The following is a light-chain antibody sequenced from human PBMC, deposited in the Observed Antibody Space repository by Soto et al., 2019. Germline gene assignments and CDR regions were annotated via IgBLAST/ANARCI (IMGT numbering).Light chain of an antibody. CDR2: DAS. J-gene: IGKJ5*01. CDR1: QSLRSS. CDR3: QQYGS. Sequence: ETMMTQSPDTLSVSLGERATLSCRASQSLRSSLAWYQQKPGQAPRLLIYDASTRATGIPARFSGSGSGTDFTLTISGLQSEDFAVYYCQQYGSFDQGTRLEIK. V-gene: IGKV3-15*01.